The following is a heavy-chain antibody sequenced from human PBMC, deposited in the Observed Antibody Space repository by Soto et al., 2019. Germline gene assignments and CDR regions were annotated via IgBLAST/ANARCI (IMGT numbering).Heavy chain of an antibody. V-gene: IGHV3-30*18. CDR2: ISYDGSNN. CDR1: GFTFSSYG. CDR3: AKEARTPAAIGEYYHYYGMAV. D-gene: IGHD2-2*02. Sequence: QVQLVESGGGVGQPGRSLRLSCAASGFTFSSYGMHWVRQAPGRGLEWVAVISYDGSNNYYADSVKGRFTISRDNSKNTLYLQMNSLRAEDTALYYCAKEARTPAAIGEYYHYYGMAVWGQGTTVTVSS. J-gene: IGHJ6*02.